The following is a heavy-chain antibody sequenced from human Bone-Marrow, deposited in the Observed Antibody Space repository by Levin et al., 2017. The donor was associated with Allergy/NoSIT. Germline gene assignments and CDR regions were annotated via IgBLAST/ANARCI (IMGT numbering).Heavy chain of an antibody. V-gene: IGHV2-26*01. Sequence: SGPTLVKPTETLTLTCTVSGFSLSNARMGVSWIRQPPGKALEWLAHIFSNDEKSYSTSLKSRLTISKDTSKSQVVLTMTNMDPVDTATYYCARKLTIFGVVMFDYWGQGTLVTVSS. CDR3: ARKLTIFGVVMFDY. J-gene: IGHJ4*02. CDR1: GFSLSNARMG. D-gene: IGHD3-3*01. CDR2: IFSNDEK.